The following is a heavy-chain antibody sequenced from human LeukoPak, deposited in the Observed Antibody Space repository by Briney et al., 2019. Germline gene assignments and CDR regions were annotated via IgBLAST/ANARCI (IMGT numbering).Heavy chain of an antibody. J-gene: IGHJ4*02. CDR2: IYHSGST. Sequence: PSETLSLTCTVSGYSISSGYYWGWIRQPPGKGLEWIGSIYHSGSTYYNPSLKSRVTISVDTSKNQFSLKLSSVTAADTAVYYCARPTRQRLQLAFDYWGQGTLVTVSS. V-gene: IGHV4-38-2*02. CDR3: ARPTRQRLQLAFDY. D-gene: IGHD5-18*01. CDR1: GYSISSGYY.